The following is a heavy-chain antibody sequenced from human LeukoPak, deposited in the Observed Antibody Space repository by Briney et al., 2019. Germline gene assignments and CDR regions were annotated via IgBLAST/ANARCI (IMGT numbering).Heavy chain of an antibody. J-gene: IGHJ6*03. CDR2: INPSGGST. Sequence: ASVKVSCKASGYTFTGYYMHWVRQAPGQGLEWMGLINPSGGSTNYAQKFQGRVTMTRDTSTSTVYMEMSSLRSEDTAVYYCARDWGCSSTSCSVEGIYYYYMDVWGKGTTVTVSS. V-gene: IGHV1-46*01. CDR1: GYTFTGYY. D-gene: IGHD2-2*01. CDR3: ARDWGCSSTSCSVEGIYYYYMDV.